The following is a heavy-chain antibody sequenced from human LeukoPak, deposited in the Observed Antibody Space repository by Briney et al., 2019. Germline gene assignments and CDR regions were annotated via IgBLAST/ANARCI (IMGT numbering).Heavy chain of an antibody. CDR2: IRHDGSAT. J-gene: IGHJ4*02. CDR3: ARELSGSSSRHFDY. V-gene: IGHV3-7*01. CDR1: GFTFSSYW. Sequence: GGSLRLSCAASGFTFSSYWMNWVRQAPGKGLEWVANIRHDGSATYYMDSVTGRFTISRDNAKDTLYLQMNSLRAEDTAVYYCARELSGSSSRHFDYWGQGTLVTVSS. D-gene: IGHD2-15*01.